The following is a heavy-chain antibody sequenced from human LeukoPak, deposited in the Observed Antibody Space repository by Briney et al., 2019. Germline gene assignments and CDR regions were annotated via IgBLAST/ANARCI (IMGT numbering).Heavy chain of an antibody. J-gene: IGHJ4*02. D-gene: IGHD6-6*01. CDR1: GFTVSSNY. Sequence: TGGSLRLSCAASGFTVSSNYMSWVRQAPGKGLEWVSVIYSGGSTYYADSVKGRFTISRDNSKNTLYLQMNSLRVEDTAVYYCASMYSSSSYYWGQGTLVTVSS. V-gene: IGHV3-53*01. CDR3: ASMYSSSSYY. CDR2: IYSGGST.